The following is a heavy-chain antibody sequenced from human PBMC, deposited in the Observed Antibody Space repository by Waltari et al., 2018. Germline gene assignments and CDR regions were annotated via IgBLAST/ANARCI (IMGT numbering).Heavy chain of an antibody. CDR1: GYSISSGYY. CDR3: ARSPLGGGPDY. D-gene: IGHD3-16*01. Sequence: QVQLQESGPGLVKPSETLSLTCAVSGYSISSGYYWGWIRQPPGKGLEWIGSIYHSGSTYYNPSLKSRVTISVDTSKHQFSLKLSSVTAADTAVYYCARSPLGGGPDYWGQGTLVTVSS. V-gene: IGHV4-38-2*01. CDR2: IYHSGST. J-gene: IGHJ4*02.